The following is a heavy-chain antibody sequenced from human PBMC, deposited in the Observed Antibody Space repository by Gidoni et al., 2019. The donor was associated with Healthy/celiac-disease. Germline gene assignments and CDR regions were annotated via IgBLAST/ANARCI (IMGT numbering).Heavy chain of an antibody. J-gene: IGHJ4*02. CDR2: ISGSGGST. CDR3: ANAMVRGVITPSDY. D-gene: IGHD3-10*01. V-gene: IGHV3-23*01. CDR1: GFTFSSYA. Sequence: EVQLLESGGGLVQPGGSLRLSCAASGFTFSSYAMRWVRQAPGKGLEWVSAISGSGGSTYYADSVKGRFTISRDNSKNTLYLQMNSLRAEDTAVYYCANAMVRGVITPSDYWGQGTLVTVSS.